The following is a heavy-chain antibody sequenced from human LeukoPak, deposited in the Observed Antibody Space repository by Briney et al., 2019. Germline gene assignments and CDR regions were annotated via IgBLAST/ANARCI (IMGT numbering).Heavy chain of an antibody. CDR3: ACRKFRSLWFDP. J-gene: IGHJ5*02. V-gene: IGHV5-51*01. Sequence: GESLKISCQGSGYSFTTYWIGWVRQMPGKGLEWMAVIYPGDSRTRYNPSFQGQVTISVDKSISTAYLQWSSLKASDTAMYYCACRKFRSLWFDPWGQGTLVTVSS. CDR2: IYPGDSRT. CDR1: GYSFTTYW. D-gene: IGHD1-14*01.